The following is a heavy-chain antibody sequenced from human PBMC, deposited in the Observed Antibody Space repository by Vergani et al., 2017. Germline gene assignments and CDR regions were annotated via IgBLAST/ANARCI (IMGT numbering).Heavy chain of an antibody. CDR1: GGSISSSSYY. Sequence: QLQLQESGPGLVKPSETLSLTCTVSGGSISSSSYYWGWIRQPPGKGLEWIGSIYYSGSTYYNPSLKSRVTISVDTSKNQFSLKLSSVTAADTAVYYCARDLLGYCSSTSCYPTYFDYWGQGTLVTVSS. V-gene: IGHV4-39*02. D-gene: IGHD2-2*01. J-gene: IGHJ4*02. CDR2: IYYSGST. CDR3: ARDLLGYCSSTSCYPTYFDY.